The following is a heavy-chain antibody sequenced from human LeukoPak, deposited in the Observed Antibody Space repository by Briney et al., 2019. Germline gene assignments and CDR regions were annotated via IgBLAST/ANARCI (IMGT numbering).Heavy chain of an antibody. CDR2: ISGSGDRT. D-gene: IGHD3-22*01. CDR3: ARAYYYDSSVKKRYYFDY. V-gene: IGHV3-23*01. J-gene: IGHJ4*02. CDR1: GFTFSSYD. Sequence: GGSLRLSCAASGFTFSSYDVSWVRQAPGKGLEWVSAISGSGDRTHYADSVKGRFTISRDNSKNTLYLQINSLRAEDTAVYYCARAYYYDSSVKKRYYFDYWGQGTLVTVSS.